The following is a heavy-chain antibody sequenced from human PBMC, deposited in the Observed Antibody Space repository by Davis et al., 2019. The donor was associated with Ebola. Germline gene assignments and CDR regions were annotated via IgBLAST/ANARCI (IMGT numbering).Heavy chain of an antibody. D-gene: IGHD1-26*01. CDR1: GGSFSGYY. CDR2: INHSGST. Sequence: SETLSLTCAVYGGSFSGYYWSWIRQPPGKGLEWIGEINHSGSTNYNPSLKSQVTISVDTSKKQFSLKLSSVTAADTAVYYCARIVGATYFDYWGQGTLVTVSS. J-gene: IGHJ4*02. CDR3: ARIVGATYFDY. V-gene: IGHV4-34*01.